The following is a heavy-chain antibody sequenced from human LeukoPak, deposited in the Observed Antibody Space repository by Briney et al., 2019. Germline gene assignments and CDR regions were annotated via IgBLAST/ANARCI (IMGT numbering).Heavy chain of an antibody. Sequence: GGSLRLSCAASGFIFSTYGMYWVRQAPGKGLEWVAFIRHDGSIKNYADSVKGRSTISRDNSKNTLYLQMNSLRAEDTAVYYCAKEGLRNWFDPWGQGTLVTVSS. J-gene: IGHJ5*02. V-gene: IGHV3-30*02. CDR1: GFIFSTYG. D-gene: IGHD4/OR15-4a*01. CDR2: IRHDGSIK. CDR3: AKEGLRNWFDP.